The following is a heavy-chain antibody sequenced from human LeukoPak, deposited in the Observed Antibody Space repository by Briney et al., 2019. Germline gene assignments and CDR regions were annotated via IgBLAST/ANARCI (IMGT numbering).Heavy chain of an antibody. Sequence: GGSLRLSCVTSGFTFSNYWMSWVRQAPGKGLEWVANIKRGGSETYYVDSVRGRFTISRENAKNPLFLQMNRLSTEDTNIDYCAPSILYCGHGTLVTVSS. V-gene: IGHV3-7*01. J-gene: IGHJ4*03. CDR1: GFTFSNYW. D-gene: IGHD3-3*01. CDR2: IKRGGSET. CDR3: APSILY.